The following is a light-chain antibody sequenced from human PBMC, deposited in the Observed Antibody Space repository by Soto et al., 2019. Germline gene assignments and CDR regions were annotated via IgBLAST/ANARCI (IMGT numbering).Light chain of an antibody. CDR2: DAS. Sequence: IQMTKYNSTLSASVGGTVTITCRARQSISVSLAWYQQKPGKAPNLLIYDASTLQGGVPSRFSGSGSGTEFTLTVICLQPEDFATYISLPADLLSTFGEGTMLDTK. J-gene: IGKJ1*01. CDR1: QSISVS. CDR3: LPADLLST. V-gene: IGKV1-5*01.